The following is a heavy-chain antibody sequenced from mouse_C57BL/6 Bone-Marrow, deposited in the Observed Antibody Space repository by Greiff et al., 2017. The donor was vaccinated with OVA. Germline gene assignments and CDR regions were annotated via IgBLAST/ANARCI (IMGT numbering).Heavy chain of an antibody. CDR2: IYPGSGNT. D-gene: IGHD2-14*01. CDR3: ARGARYAPAWFAY. CDR1: GYTFTDYY. Sequence: VQLQQSGAELVRPGASVKLSCKASGYTFTDYYINWVKQRPGQGLEWIARIYPGSGNTYYNEKFKGKATLTAEKSSSTAYMQLSSLTSEDSAVYCCARGARYAPAWFAYWGQGTLVTVSA. J-gene: IGHJ3*01. V-gene: IGHV1-76*01.